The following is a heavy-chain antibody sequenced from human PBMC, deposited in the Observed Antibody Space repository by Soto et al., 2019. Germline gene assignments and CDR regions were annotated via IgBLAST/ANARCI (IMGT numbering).Heavy chain of an antibody. D-gene: IGHD4-17*01. Sequence: PGGSLRLSCAASGFTVGSNYMSWVRQAPGKGLEWVSVIYSGGSTYYADSVKGRFTISRDNSKNTLYLQMNSLRAEDTAVYYCARGSHTTVIIEYKRCPSCGMDVWGQGTIGTVSS. CDR1: GFTVGSNY. J-gene: IGHJ6*02. CDR3: ARGSHTTVIIEYKRCPSCGMDV. V-gene: IGHV3-53*01. CDR2: IYSGGST.